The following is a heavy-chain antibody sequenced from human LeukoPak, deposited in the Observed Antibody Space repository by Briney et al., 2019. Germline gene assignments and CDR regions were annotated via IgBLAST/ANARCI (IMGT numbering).Heavy chain of an antibody. D-gene: IGHD3-3*01. CDR3: ATFQSGYSSYWFDP. J-gene: IGHJ5*02. V-gene: IGHV1-69*05. CDR1: GGTFSSYA. Sequence: SVKVSCKASGGTFSSYAITWVRQAPGQGLEWMGRIIPIFGTANYAQKFQGRVTITTTDSTSTAYMELSTLRSEDTAVYYCATFQSGYSSYWFDPCGQGTLVTVSS. CDR2: IIPIFGTA.